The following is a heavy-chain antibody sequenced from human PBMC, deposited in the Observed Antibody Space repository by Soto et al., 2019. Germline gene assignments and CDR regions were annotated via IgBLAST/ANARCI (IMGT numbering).Heavy chain of an antibody. J-gene: IGHJ4*02. Sequence: PSETLSLTCTVSGRSLSSYYWSWLRPPPGKGLEWIGYIYYSGSTNYNPSLKSRVTISVDTSKNQFSLKLSSVTAADTAVYYCARLRRNDYGDKLIDYWGQGTLVTVSS. D-gene: IGHD4-17*01. CDR2: IYYSGST. V-gene: IGHV4-59*08. CDR1: GRSLSSYY. CDR3: ARLRRNDYGDKLIDY.